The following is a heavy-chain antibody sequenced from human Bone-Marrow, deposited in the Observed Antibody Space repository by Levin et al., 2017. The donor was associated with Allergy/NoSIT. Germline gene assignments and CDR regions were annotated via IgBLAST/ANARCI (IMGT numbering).Heavy chain of an antibody. D-gene: IGHD3/OR15-3a*01. CDR1: GFTFEDYA. Sequence: GGSLRLSCAASGFTFEDYAMYWVRQVPGKGLEWVSRINWSSTSIDYADSVKGRFTISRDNAKNSLYLQMNSLRAEDTALYYCAKDMGLAAAIDIWGQGTMVTVSA. V-gene: IGHV3-9*01. J-gene: IGHJ3*02. CDR3: AKDMGLAAAIDI. CDR2: INWSSTSI.